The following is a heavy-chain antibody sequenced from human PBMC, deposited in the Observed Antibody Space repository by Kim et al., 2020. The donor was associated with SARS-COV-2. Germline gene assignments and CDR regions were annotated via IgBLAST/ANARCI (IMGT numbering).Heavy chain of an antibody. V-gene: IGHV5-51*01. D-gene: IGHD5-18*01. J-gene: IGHJ4*02. Sequence: SSPSFQGQVTISADRSISTAYLQWSSLKASDTAMYFCARLPHSSGYYFDYWGQGTLVTVSS. CDR3: ARLPHSSGYYFDY.